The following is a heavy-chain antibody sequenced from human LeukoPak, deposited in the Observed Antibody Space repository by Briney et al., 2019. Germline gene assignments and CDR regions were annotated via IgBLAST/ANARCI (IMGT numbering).Heavy chain of an antibody. CDR3: ARDPQSTVVVVAANFDY. J-gene: IGHJ4*02. D-gene: IGHD2-15*01. Sequence: ASVKVSCKASGYTFTSYGISWARQAPGQGLEWMGWISAYNGNTNYAQKLQGRVTMTTDTSTSTAYMELRSLRSDDTAVYYCARDPQSTVVVVAANFDYWGQGTLVTVSS. V-gene: IGHV1-18*01. CDR2: ISAYNGNT. CDR1: GYTFTSYG.